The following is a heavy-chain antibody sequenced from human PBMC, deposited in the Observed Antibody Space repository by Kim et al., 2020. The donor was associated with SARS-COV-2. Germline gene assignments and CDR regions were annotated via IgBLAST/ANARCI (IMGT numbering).Heavy chain of an antibody. Sequence: SVKVSCKASGGTFSSYAISWVRQAPGQGLEWMGGIIPIFGTANYAQKFQGRVTITADESTSTAYMELSSLRSEDTAVYYCARGGARDDILTGYYFYYYYYGMDVWGQGTPVTVSS. J-gene: IGHJ6*02. D-gene: IGHD3-9*01. CDR1: GGTFSSYA. V-gene: IGHV1-69*13. CDR3: ARGGARDDILTGYYFYYYYYGMDV. CDR2: IIPIFGTA.